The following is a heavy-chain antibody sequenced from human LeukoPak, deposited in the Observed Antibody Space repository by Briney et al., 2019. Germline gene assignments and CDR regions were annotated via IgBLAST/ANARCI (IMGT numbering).Heavy chain of an antibody. D-gene: IGHD6-19*01. Sequence: GGSLRLSCAASRFIVSSSYMSWVRQAPGQGLEWVSVIYSDGGTSFGGNTYYADSVEGRFTVSRDNSKNTLYLQMNSLRTEDTAVYYCARDGSTGWHYFEYWGQGTLVTVSS. CDR3: ARDGSTGWHYFEY. CDR2: IYSDGGT. CDR1: RFIVSSSY. V-gene: IGHV3-23*03. J-gene: IGHJ4*02.